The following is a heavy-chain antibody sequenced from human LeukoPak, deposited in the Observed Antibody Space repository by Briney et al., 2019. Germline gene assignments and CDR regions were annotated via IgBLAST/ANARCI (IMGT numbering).Heavy chain of an antibody. CDR1: GFTFSSYS. V-gene: IGHV3-48*04. Sequence: GGSLRLSCAASGFTFSSYSMNWVRQAPGKGLEWVSYISSSSSTIYYADSVRGRFTISRDNARNTLYLQMDSLRAEDTAVYFCAREAMGSGNWYFDLWGRGTLVTVSS. CDR2: ISSSSSTI. J-gene: IGHJ2*01. CDR3: AREAMGSGNWYFDL. D-gene: IGHD1-1*01.